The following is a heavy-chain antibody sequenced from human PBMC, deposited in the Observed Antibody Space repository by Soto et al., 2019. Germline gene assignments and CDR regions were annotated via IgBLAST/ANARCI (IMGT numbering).Heavy chain of an antibody. CDR1: GFTFSDFE. V-gene: IGHV3-30-3*01. D-gene: IGHD1-7*01. J-gene: IGHJ4*02. CDR3: ARRTGTAPRFDF. Sequence: QVQLVESGGGVVQPGRSLRLSCSASGFTFSDFEMYWVRQAPGKGLDWVSFISYDGSNQYYAGSMKGRFTVSRDNSKNTLFLLMNSLRPEATAVYFCARRTGTAPRFDFWGQGTLVTVSS. CDR2: ISYDGSNQ.